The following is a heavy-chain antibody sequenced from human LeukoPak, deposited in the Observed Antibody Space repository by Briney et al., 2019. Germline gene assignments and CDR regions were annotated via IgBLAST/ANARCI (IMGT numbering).Heavy chain of an antibody. J-gene: IGHJ4*02. CDR2: ISDYNGKK. D-gene: IGHD4-23*01. V-gene: IGHV1-18*01. Sequence: ASVKVSCKASGYTFTSYGISSVRHAPRQGLEWMGWISDYNGKKNYAQKLQGRVTMTTDTSTSTAYMELRSLRSDDTAVYYCARGRWCFPLDYWGQGTLVTVSS. CDR1: GYTFTSYG. CDR3: ARGRWCFPLDY.